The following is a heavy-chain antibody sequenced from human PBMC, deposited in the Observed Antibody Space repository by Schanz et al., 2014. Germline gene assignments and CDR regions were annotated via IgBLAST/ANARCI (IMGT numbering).Heavy chain of an antibody. CDR1: GFSVGNKY. Sequence: EVQLVESGGGLVQPGGSLRLSCAASGFSVGNKYMNWVRQAPGKGLEWVSRIKSDGSSTSYADSVKGRFTISRDNAKNSLYLQMNSLRAEDTAVYHCVSSGSYSSYAFWGQGTLVTVSS. J-gene: IGHJ4*02. V-gene: IGHV3-74*02. D-gene: IGHD3-10*01. CDR2: IKSDGSST. CDR3: VSSGSYSSYAF.